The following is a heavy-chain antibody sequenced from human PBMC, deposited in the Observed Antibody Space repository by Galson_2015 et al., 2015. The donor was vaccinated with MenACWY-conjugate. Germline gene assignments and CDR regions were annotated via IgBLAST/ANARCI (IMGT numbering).Heavy chain of an antibody. CDR2: ITGSGGTP. J-gene: IGHJ4*01. D-gene: IGHD5-12*01. CDR3: ARSPLGLLRNPLY. V-gene: IGHV3-23*01. CDR1: GFTFTTYA. Sequence: SLRLSCAASGFTFTTYAMSWVRQAPGKGLEWVSAITGSGGTPYYADSVKGRFTISRDNSKNTLNLQMNSLRAEETALYYCARSPLGLLRNPLYGRHGTLVTVSS.